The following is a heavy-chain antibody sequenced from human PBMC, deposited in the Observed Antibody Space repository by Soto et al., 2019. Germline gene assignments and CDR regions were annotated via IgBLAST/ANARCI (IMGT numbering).Heavy chain of an antibody. CDR1: GLTFSSYG. CDR3: AKPRYSSGWFFDY. V-gene: IGHV3-30*18. Sequence: GGSLRLSCAASGLTFSSYGMHWVRQAPGKGLEWVAVISYDGSNKYYADSVKGRFTISRDNSKNTLYLQMNSLRAEDTAVYYCAKPRYSSGWFFDYWGQGTLVTVSS. J-gene: IGHJ4*02. D-gene: IGHD6-19*01. CDR2: ISYDGSNK.